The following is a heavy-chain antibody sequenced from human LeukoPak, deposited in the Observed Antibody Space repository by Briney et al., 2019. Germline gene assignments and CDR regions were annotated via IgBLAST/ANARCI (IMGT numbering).Heavy chain of an antibody. Sequence: ASVKVSCKASGYTFASYGISWVRQAPGQGLEWMGWISAYNGNTNYAQKFQGRVTMTTDTSTSTAYMELRSLRSDDTAVYYCARDPKYYDSSGYYFFDYWGQGTLVTVSS. CDR3: ARDPKYYDSSGYYFFDY. CDR2: ISAYNGNT. CDR1: GYTFASYG. D-gene: IGHD3-22*01. V-gene: IGHV1-18*01. J-gene: IGHJ4*02.